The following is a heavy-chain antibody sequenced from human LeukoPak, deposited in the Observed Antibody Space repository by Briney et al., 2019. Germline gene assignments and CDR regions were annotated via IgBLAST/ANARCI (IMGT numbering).Heavy chain of an antibody. V-gene: IGHV3-30*02. J-gene: IGHJ6*03. CDR1: GFSFSDYG. D-gene: IGHD6-19*01. Sequence: GGSLRLSCAASGFSFSDYGIHWVRQAPGKGLEWVAFIRFDATIKYYADSVKGRFTISRDNSKNTVYFQMNSLRPEDTAVYYCARADYYFFMDVWGKGTTVTVSS. CDR3: ARADYYFFMDV. CDR2: IRFDATIK.